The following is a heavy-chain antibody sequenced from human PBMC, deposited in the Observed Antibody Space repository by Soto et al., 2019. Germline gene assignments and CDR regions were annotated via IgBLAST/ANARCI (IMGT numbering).Heavy chain of an antibody. V-gene: IGHV3-30*18. CDR2: ISNDGSSK. J-gene: IGHJ4*02. D-gene: IGHD5-12*01. CDR3: AKVPSGIYAPDSFGY. CDR1: GFSFSSYG. Sequence: QVQLVESGGGEVQPGRSLRLSCAASGFSFSSYGMHWVRQAPGKGLEWVALISNDGSSKDYADSVKGRMTISRDNSKNPLYMQIDRLTGEDTAVYYCAKVPSGIYAPDSFGYWAQGPPVSVST.